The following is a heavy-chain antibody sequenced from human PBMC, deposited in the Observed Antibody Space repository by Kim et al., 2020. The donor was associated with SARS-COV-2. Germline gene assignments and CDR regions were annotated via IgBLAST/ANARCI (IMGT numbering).Heavy chain of an antibody. V-gene: IGHV1-69*06. D-gene: IGHD3-22*01. CDR2: IIPIFGTA. CDR1: GGTFSSYA. CDR3: ARGIALSTYDSSGPYYYYGMDV. J-gene: IGHJ6*02. Sequence: SVKVSCKASGGTFSSYAISWVRQAPGQGLEWMGGIIPIFGTANYAQKFQGRVTITADKSTSTAYMELSSLRSEDTAVYYCARGIALSTYDSSGPYYYYGMDVWGQGTTVTVSS.